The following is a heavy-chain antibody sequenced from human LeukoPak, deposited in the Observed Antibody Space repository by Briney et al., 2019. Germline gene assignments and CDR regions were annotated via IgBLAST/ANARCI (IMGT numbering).Heavy chain of an antibody. Sequence: PGGSLRLSCAASGFTFSSYWMSWVRQAPGKGLEWVANIKQDGSEKYYVDSVKGRFTISRDNAKNSLYLQMNSLRAEDTAFYYCARPHGGGWFDPWGQGTLVTVSS. CDR3: ARPHGGGWFDP. J-gene: IGHJ5*02. V-gene: IGHV3-7*03. D-gene: IGHD3-16*01. CDR2: IKQDGSEK. CDR1: GFTFSSYW.